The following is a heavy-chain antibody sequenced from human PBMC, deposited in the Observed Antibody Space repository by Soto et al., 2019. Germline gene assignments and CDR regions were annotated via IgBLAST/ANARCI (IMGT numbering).Heavy chain of an antibody. CDR3: ARDRGYYDSSGYFDY. CDR2: ISSSDNII. Sequence: GGSLRLSCAASGFIFSDYYMSWIRQAPGKGLEWISYISSSDNIIYYADSVKGRFTISRDNAKNSLYLQMNSLRAEDTAVYYCARDRGYYDSSGYFDYWGQGTLVTVS. CDR1: GFIFSDYY. V-gene: IGHV3-11*01. J-gene: IGHJ4*02. D-gene: IGHD3-22*01.